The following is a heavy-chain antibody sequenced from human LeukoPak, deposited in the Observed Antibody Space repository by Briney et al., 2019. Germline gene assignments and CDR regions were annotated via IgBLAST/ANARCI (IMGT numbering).Heavy chain of an antibody. CDR1: GGSISSSSYY. V-gene: IGHV4-39*07. Sequence: SETLSLTCTVSGGSISSSSYYWGWIRQPPGKGLEWIGSIYYSGSTNYNPSLKSRVTISVDTSKNQFSLKLSSVTAADTAVYYCARVGRWNYDSSGIDYWGQGTLVTVSS. CDR2: IYYSGST. J-gene: IGHJ4*02. CDR3: ARVGRWNYDSSGIDY. D-gene: IGHD3-22*01.